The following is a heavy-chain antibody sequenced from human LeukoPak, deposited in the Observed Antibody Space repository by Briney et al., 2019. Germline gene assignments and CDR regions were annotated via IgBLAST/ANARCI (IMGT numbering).Heavy chain of an antibody. CDR3: ASRVYYGSGSYYPSSYFDY. CDR1: GGSFSGYY. Sequence: PSETLSLTCAVYGGSFSGYYWSWIRQPPGKGLEWIGEINHSGSTNYNPSLKSRVTISVDTSKNQFSLKLSSVTAADTAVYYCASRVYYGSGSYYPSSYFDYWGQGTLVTVSS. CDR2: INHSGST. J-gene: IGHJ4*02. V-gene: IGHV4-34*01. D-gene: IGHD3-10*01.